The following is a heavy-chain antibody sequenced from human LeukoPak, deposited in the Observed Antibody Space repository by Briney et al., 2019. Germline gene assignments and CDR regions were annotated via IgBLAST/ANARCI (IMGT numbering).Heavy chain of an antibody. CDR2: IGATGGLI. J-gene: IGHJ4*02. CDR1: GFTFSTYG. V-gene: IGHV3-23*01. Sequence: GGSLRLSCAASGFTFSTYGMTWVGQVPGNRLEWVSGIGATGGLISYADSVKGRFTVSSSEKTFYLQMNSLRAEDTAVYFCAAKILGSAPFDFWGQGTLVTVSA. CDR3: AAKILGSAPFDF. D-gene: IGHD3-10*01.